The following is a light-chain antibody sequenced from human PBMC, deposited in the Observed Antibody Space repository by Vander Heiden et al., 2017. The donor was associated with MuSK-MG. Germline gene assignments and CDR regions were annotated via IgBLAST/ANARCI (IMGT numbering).Light chain of an antibody. V-gene: IGKV3-15*01. Sequence: VLTHSPATLSVSPGEGATIACTASQSIKSNLAWFQQKAGKAPRLVMYGASTRDTGIPGRFSGSQSGTEFTLTISSLQSEDLAVYYCQQYDQWPLAFGQGTKVEI. CDR2: GAS. CDR1: QSIKSN. CDR3: QQYDQWPLA. J-gene: IGKJ1*01.